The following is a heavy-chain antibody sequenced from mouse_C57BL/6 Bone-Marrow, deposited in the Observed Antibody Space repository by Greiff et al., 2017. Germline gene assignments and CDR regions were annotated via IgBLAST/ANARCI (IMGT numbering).Heavy chain of an antibody. CDR3: TTVVFYGSSLPFAY. CDR1: GFNIKDDY. V-gene: IGHV14-4*01. Sequence: EVQLQQSGAELVRPGASVKLSCTASGFNIKDDYMHWVKQRPEQGLEWIGWIDPENGDTEYASKFQGKATITADTSSNTAYLQLSSLTSEDTAVYYWTTVVFYGSSLPFAYWGQETLVTGSA. D-gene: IGHD1-1*01. J-gene: IGHJ3*01. CDR2: IDPENGDT.